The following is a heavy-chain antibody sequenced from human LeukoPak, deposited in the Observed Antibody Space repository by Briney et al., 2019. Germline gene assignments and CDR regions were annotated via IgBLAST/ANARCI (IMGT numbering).Heavy chain of an antibody. Sequence: GGSLRLSCAASGSTFSSYAMSWVRQAPGKGLKWVSAISGSGGSTYYADSVKGRFTISRDNSQDTLYLQMNGLRAEDTAVYYCAKAPRAAAGTYTGMDVWGQGTTVTVSS. CDR3: AKAPRAAAGTYTGMDV. V-gene: IGHV3-23*01. CDR2: ISGSGGST. CDR1: GSTFSSYA. D-gene: IGHD6-13*01. J-gene: IGHJ6*02.